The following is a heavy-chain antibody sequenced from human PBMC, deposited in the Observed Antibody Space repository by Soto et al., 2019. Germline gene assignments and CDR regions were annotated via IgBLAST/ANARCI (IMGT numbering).Heavy chain of an antibody. CDR2: ITHSGST. V-gene: IGHV4-34*01. CDR1: GGSFSGYF. J-gene: IGHJ4*02. CDR3: ARHRTIFGVLIFFDY. D-gene: IGHD3-3*01. Sequence: PSETLSLTCAVYGGSFSGYFWSWIRQPPGKGLEWIGEITHSGSTNNNPSLKSRVTISVDTSKDQFSLKLSSVTAADTAVYYCARHRTIFGVLIFFDYWGQGTLVTVSS.